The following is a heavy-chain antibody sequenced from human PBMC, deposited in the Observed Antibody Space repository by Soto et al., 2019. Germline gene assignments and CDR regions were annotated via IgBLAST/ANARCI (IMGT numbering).Heavy chain of an antibody. CDR1: GFTFFAYW. D-gene: IGHD4-17*01. CDR2: INSDGSHT. Sequence: EVQLVESGGGLVQPGGSLRLSCAASGFTFFAYWIHWVRQVPGKGQVWVSRINSDGSHTSYADSVRGRFTISRDNSKNYVYLQMNSLSSEDTAVYYCSKEGVYGDDGGENWFESWGQGSLVTVSS. V-gene: IGHV3-74*01. CDR3: SKEGVYGDDGGENWFES. J-gene: IGHJ5*01.